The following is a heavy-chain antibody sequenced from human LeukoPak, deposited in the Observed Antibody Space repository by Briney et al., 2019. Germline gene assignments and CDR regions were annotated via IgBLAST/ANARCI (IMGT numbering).Heavy chain of an antibody. Sequence: KTGGSLRLSCATSGFTFTSAWLSWVRQVPGKGLEWVGCIRPKTDAEATDYAAPVKGRFTVSRDDSKSTLYLQMNSLKTENTAVYYCTTILKWELRYYFDIWGQGTLVTVSS. D-gene: IGHD1-26*01. CDR1: GFTFTSAW. J-gene: IGHJ4*02. CDR2: IRPKTDAEAT. CDR3: TTILKWELRYYFDI. V-gene: IGHV3-15*01.